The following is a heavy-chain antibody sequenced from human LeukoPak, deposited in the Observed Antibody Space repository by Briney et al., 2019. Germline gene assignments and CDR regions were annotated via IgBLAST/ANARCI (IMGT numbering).Heavy chain of an antibody. V-gene: IGHV3-7*01. CDR1: GFTFSSYW. J-gene: IGHJ4*02. CDR3: AKDRGWNTFDF. D-gene: IGHD1-1*01. CDR2: IKQDGSAT. Sequence: GGSLRLSCAASGFTFSSYWMEWVRQAPGKGLGWGANIKQDGSATHYLDSVRGRFTISRHNPKNSLYLQMNSLRADDAAVYYCAKDRGWNTFDFWGQGTLVTVSS.